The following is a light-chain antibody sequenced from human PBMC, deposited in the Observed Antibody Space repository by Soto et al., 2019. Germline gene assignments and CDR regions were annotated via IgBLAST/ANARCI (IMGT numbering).Light chain of an antibody. Sequence: EIVLTQYPGPLSLSPGERSTLSCMASQAVTSNFLAWHQQKPGQTPRLLIYGASSRATGIPDRFSGSGSGTDFTLTISRLEPEDFAVYYCQQHGASPITFGQGTRLEIK. CDR3: QQHGASPIT. V-gene: IGKV3-20*01. CDR2: GAS. CDR1: QAVTSNF. J-gene: IGKJ5*01.